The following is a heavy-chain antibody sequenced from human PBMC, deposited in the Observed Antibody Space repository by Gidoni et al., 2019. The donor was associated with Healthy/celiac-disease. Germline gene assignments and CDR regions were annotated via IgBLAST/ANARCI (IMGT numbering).Heavy chain of an antibody. Sequence: QVQLQQWGAGLLKPSETLSLTCTVYGWSFSGYYWSWIRQPPGKGLEWIGEINHSGSTNYNPSLKSRVTISVDTSKNQFSLRLSSVTAADTAVYYCARDGSSSWYVWFDPWGQGTLVTVSS. CDR1: GWSFSGYY. CDR3: ARDGSSSWYVWFDP. D-gene: IGHD6-13*01. J-gene: IGHJ5*02. CDR2: INHSGST. V-gene: IGHV4-34*01.